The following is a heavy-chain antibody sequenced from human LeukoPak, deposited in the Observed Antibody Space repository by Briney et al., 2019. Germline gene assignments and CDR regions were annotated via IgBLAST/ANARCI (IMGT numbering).Heavy chain of an antibody. Sequence: ASVKVSCKASGYTFTSYGISWVRQAPGQGLEGMGWISAYNGNTNYAQKLQGRVTMTTDTSTSTAYMELRSLRSDDTAVYYCARDRGTTVTTEVVWGHYYYMDVWGKGTTVTVSS. CDR3: ARDRGTTVTTEVVWGHYYYMDV. CDR2: ISAYNGNT. V-gene: IGHV1-18*01. D-gene: IGHD4-11*01. J-gene: IGHJ6*03. CDR1: GYTFTSYG.